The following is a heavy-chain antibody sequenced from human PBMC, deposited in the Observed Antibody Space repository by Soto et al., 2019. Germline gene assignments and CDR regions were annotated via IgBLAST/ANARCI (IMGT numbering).Heavy chain of an antibody. D-gene: IGHD2-15*01. CDR1: GVSFSTYY. CDR2: IYYSGSS. J-gene: IGHJ4*02. Sequence: QVQLQESGPGLVKPSETLSLTCTVSGVSFSTYYWSWIRQAPGKGLEWIGYIYYSGSSNYNPSLKSRVTMAEESSKNPLSLKLGSVTAADTAVYYCARDQGGPFDYWGQGTLVTVSS. V-gene: IGHV4-59*01. CDR3: ARDQGGPFDY.